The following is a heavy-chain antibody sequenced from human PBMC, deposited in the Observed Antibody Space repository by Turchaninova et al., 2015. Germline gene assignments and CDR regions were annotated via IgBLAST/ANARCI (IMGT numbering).Heavy chain of an antibody. CDR2: ISSSGTIV. V-gene: IGHV3-48*03. Sequence: LESGGDLVPPGGSLRLSCAASVFTFSNYELTWVRQAPGKGLDWISYISSSGTIVRYADSVKGRFTISRDGARNFLYLQMNSLRAEDTAIYYCARAKKSSSFDIWGQGTVVTVSS. CDR3: ARAKKSSSFDI. CDR1: VFTFSNYE. J-gene: IGHJ3*02.